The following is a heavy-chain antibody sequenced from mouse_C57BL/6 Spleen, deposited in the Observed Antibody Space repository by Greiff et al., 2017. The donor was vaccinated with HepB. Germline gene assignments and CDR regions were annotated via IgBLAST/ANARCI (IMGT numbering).Heavy chain of an antibody. Sequence: QAQLQQPGAELVRPGSSVKLSCKASGYTFTSYWMHWVKQRPIQGLEWIGNIDPSDSETHYNQKFKDKATLTVDKSSSTAYMQLSSLTSEDSAVYYCAREADYPGYFDVWGTGTTVTVSS. D-gene: IGHD2-4*01. J-gene: IGHJ1*03. CDR2: IDPSDSET. CDR3: AREADYPGYFDV. CDR1: GYTFTSYW. V-gene: IGHV1-52*01.